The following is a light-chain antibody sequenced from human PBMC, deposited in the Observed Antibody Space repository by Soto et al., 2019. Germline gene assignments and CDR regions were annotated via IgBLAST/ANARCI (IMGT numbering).Light chain of an antibody. CDR1: QSVSTY. J-gene: IGKJ5*01. V-gene: IGKV3-11*01. CDR3: QQRSNWPIT. CDR2: DAS. Sequence: VMAQSPATLSVSPGERATVSCRASQSVSTYVAWFRQRPGQAPRLLIYDASNRASGIPARISGSGSGTDFTLTISSLEPEDFAVYYCQQRSNWPITFGQGTRLEIK.